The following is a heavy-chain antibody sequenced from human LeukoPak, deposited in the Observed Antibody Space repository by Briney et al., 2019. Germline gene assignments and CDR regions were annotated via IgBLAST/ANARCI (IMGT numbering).Heavy chain of an antibody. D-gene: IGHD3-22*01. V-gene: IGHV4-59*01. Sequence: SETLSLTCTVSGGSISSYYWNWIRQPPGKGLEWIGYIYYSGSTNYNPSLKSRVTISLDTSKNQFSLKLSSVTAADTAVYYCARDIRGFYDTNGYFDSWGQGTLVTVSS. CDR1: GGSISSYY. CDR3: ARDIRGFYDTNGYFDS. J-gene: IGHJ4*02. CDR2: IYYSGST.